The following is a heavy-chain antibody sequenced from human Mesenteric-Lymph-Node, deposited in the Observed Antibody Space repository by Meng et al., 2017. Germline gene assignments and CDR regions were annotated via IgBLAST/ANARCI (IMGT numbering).Heavy chain of an antibody. V-gene: IGHV4-30-4*01. J-gene: IGHJ2*01. CDR2: IYYSGST. Sequence: QGPRKESGPGPVKPSQPLSLPFTVSGGSISSGDYYWSWIRQPPGKGLELIGHIYYSGSTSYNPSLKSRVTISVDTSNNQFSLKLSSVTAADTAVYYCARVGWRQWSFDLWGRGTLVTVSS. CDR3: ARVGWRQWSFDL. CDR1: GGSISSGDYY. D-gene: IGHD5-18*01.